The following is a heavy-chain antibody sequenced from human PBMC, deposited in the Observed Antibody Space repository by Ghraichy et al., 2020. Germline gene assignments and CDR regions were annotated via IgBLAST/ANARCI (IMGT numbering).Heavy chain of an antibody. CDR3: ARAPNTDYEFWSGYHHPYYFDY. V-gene: IGHV1-18*04. J-gene: IGHJ4*02. Sequence: ASVKVSCKASGYTFTSYGISWVRQAPGQGLEWMGWISAYNGNTNYAQKLQGRVTMTTDTSTSTAYMELRSLRSDDTAVYYCARAPNTDYEFWSGYHHPYYFDYWGQGTLVTVSS. D-gene: IGHD3-3*01. CDR1: GYTFTSYG. CDR2: ISAYNGNT.